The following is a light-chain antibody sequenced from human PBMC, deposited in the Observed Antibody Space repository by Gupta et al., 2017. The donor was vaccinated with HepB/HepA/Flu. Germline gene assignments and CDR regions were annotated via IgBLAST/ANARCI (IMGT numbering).Light chain of an antibody. Sequence: DIQMIQSPSSVSASVGDRVTITCRASQDIRSRLAWYQQKPGKAPKLLIYSASTLQTGVPLRFSGSGSGSDFTLTISRLQPEDFATYFCQQVDNVPRTFGEGTKVESK. CDR3: QQVDNVPRT. V-gene: IGKV1-12*01. CDR1: QDIRSR. CDR2: SAS. J-gene: IGKJ4*02.